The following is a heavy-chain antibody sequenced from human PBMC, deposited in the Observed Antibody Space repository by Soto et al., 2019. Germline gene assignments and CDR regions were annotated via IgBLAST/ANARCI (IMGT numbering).Heavy chain of an antibody. CDR3: AKAVAATRGFLPQFDY. V-gene: IGHV3-23*01. Sequence: EVQLLESGGGLVQPGGSLRLSCAASGFTFSNYGMSWVRQAPGKGLEWVSAVSGSGGSTYYADSVKGRFTISSDNSKNTLYLQMNSLRAEDTALYYCAKAVAATRGFLPQFDYWGQGTLVTVSS. D-gene: IGHD2-15*01. CDR2: VSGSGGST. J-gene: IGHJ4*02. CDR1: GFTFSNYG.